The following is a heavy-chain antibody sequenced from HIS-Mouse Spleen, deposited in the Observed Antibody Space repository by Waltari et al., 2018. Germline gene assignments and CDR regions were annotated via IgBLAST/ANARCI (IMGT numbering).Heavy chain of an antibody. CDR2: IYYSGST. D-gene: IGHD3-10*01. Sequence: QLQLQESGPGLVKPSETLSLTCTVSGGSISSSSYYWGWIRQPPGKGLEWIGSIYYSGSTYYNPSLKSRVTISVETSKNQFSLKLSSVTAADTAVYYCARAYYYGSGSYYKGYFDYWGQGTLVTVSS. CDR3: ARAYYYGSGSYYKGYFDY. CDR1: GGSISSSSYY. J-gene: IGHJ4*02. V-gene: IGHV4-39*07.